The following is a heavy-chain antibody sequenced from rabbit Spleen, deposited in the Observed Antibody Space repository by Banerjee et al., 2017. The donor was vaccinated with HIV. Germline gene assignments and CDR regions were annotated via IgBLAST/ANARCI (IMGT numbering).Heavy chain of an antibody. D-gene: IGHD4-2*01. CDR1: GLDFSARYW. Sequence: QEQLEESGGDLVKPGASLTLTCKASGLDFSARYWICWVRQAPEKGLEWIACIDVVKSAATYYANWAKGRFTISKTSATTVTLQMTSLTAADTATYFCARDAAGREDFNLWGPGTLVTVS. CDR3: ARDAAGREDFNL. V-gene: IGHV1S45*01. J-gene: IGHJ4*01. CDR2: IDVVKSAAT.